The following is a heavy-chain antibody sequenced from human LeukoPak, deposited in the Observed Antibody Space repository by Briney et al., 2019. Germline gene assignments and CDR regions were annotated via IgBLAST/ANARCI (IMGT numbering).Heavy chain of an antibody. CDR3: ARGCYGSGNNNWFDP. CDR2: INRSGST. CDR1: TGSFSGYY. D-gene: IGHD3-10*01. V-gene: IGHV4-34*01. Sequence: SETLSLTCAVYTGSFSGYYWTWIRQPPGKGLEWIGEINRSGSTKYNPSLKSRVTISVDTSKNQFPLNLNSVTDADTAVYYCARGCYGSGNNNWFDPWGQGTLVTVSS. J-gene: IGHJ5*02.